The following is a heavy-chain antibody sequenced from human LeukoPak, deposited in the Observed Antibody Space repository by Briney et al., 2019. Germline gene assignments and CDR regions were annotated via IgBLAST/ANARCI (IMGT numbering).Heavy chain of an antibody. V-gene: IGHV1-8*03. CDR3: ARGSYDYGDFVAAFDI. J-gene: IGHJ3*02. Sequence: ASVKVSCKASGYTFTSYDINWVRQATGQGLEWMGWMNPNSGNTGYAQKFQGRVTITRNTSISTAYMGLSSLRSEDTAVYYCARGSYDYGDFVAAFDIWGQGTMVTVSS. CDR1: GYTFTSYD. CDR2: MNPNSGNT. D-gene: IGHD4-17*01.